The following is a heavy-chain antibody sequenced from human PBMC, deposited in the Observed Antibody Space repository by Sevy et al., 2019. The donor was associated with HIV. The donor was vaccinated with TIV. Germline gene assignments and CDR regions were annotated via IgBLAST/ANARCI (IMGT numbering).Heavy chain of an antibody. CDR2: IYYNGHT. J-gene: IGHJ6*02. CDR3: AREAGGYDYDYGMDV. V-gene: IGHV4-39*02. CDR1: GGTIVSSGHY. D-gene: IGHD5-12*01. Sequence: SETLSLTCSVSGGTIVSSGHYWGWIRQTPGKGLEWIGSIYYNGHTYYSPSLKRRITISIDTSKNQFSLNLSSVTAADTAIYFCAREAGGYDYDYGMDVWGQGTTVTVSS.